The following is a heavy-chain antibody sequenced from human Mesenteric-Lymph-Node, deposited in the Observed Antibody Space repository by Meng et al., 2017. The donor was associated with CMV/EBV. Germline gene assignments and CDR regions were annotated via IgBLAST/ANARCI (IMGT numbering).Heavy chain of an antibody. CDR3: ARVRAGSNYYDY. D-gene: IGHD1-26*01. Sequence: GESLKISCAASGFTFSSYSMNWVRQVPGKGLEWISHISGGSVTIYYADSLKGRFIVSRDNAKNSLYLQMNSLRVEDTAVYYCARVRAGSNYYDYWGQGTLVTVSS. V-gene: IGHV3-48*04. J-gene: IGHJ4*02. CDR2: ISGGSVTI. CDR1: GFTFSSYS.